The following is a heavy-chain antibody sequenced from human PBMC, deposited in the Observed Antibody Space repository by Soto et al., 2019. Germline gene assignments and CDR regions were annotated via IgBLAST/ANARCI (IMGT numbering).Heavy chain of an antibody. CDR2: IWYDGSSK. Sequence: QVELVESGGGVVQPGRSLRLSCAASGFTFSRYGMQWVRQAPGREVEWMAVIWYDGSSKYYADSVKGRFTTSRDNSKQTLHLQMSSETVEDPAVYYCAGAGAVGATSAWGQVTLVAVSS. CDR1: GFTFSRYG. D-gene: IGHD1-26*01. V-gene: IGHV3-33*01. CDR3: AGAGAVGATSA. J-gene: IGHJ5*02.